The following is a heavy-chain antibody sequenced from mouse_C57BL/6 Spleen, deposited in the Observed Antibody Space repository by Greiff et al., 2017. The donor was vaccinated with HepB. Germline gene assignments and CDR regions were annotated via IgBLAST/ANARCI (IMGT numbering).Heavy chain of an antibody. D-gene: IGHD2-2*01. CDR2: ISSGSSTI. Sequence: DVKLVESGGGLVKPGGSLKLSCAASGFTFSDYGMHWVRQAPEKGLEWVAYISSGSSTIYYADTVKGRFTISRDNAKNTLFLQMTSLRSEDTAMYYCARPRYGYGYAMDYWGQGTSVTVSS. CDR3: ARPRYGYGYAMDY. CDR1: GFTFSDYG. J-gene: IGHJ4*01. V-gene: IGHV5-17*01.